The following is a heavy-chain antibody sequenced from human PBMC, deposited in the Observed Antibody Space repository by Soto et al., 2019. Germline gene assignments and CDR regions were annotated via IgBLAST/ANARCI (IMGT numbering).Heavy chain of an antibody. J-gene: IGHJ4*02. D-gene: IGHD3-10*01. CDR3: VRDLNYGLYYFDY. V-gene: IGHV4-38-2*02. CDR1: GSSISSGCY. Sequence: PPETLSLTCTLSGSSISSGCYWGWIRQPPGKRLEWIGSMYPTASTYYNPSLKSRVTVSVDTSNNEFSLKLTSVTAADTAVYHCVRDLNYGLYYFDYWGQGTLVTVSS. CDR2: MYPTAST.